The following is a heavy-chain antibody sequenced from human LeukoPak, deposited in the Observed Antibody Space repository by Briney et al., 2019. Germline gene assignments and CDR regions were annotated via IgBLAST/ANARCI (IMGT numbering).Heavy chain of an antibody. Sequence: ASVNVSCKASGYTFSVTGWYLYWLRQAPGQGLECMGWIYPNNGATGYAQKFQGRVAMTRDTSISTAYMELSRPRPDDTAVYYCARDGPAQMVDFDYWGQGTLVTVSS. CDR2: IYPNNGAT. D-gene: IGHD3-10*01. CDR3: ARDGPAQMVDFDY. V-gene: IGHV1-2*02. J-gene: IGHJ4*02. CDR1: GYTFSVTGWY.